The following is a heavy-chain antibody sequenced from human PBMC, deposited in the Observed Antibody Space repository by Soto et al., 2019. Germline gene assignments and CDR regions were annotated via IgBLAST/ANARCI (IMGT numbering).Heavy chain of an antibody. D-gene: IGHD6-13*01. CDR2: ISDSGGST. CDR1: GFTFSSYA. CDR3: ARNRAGQQVQYYFDY. Sequence: GGCLRLSCAASGFTFSSYAMNWVRQAPGKGLEWVSIISDSGGSTYYADSVKGRFTISRDSSKNTLFLQMNSLRAEDTAVYYCARNRAGQQVQYYFDYWGLGTLVTVSS. V-gene: IGHV3-23*01. J-gene: IGHJ4*02.